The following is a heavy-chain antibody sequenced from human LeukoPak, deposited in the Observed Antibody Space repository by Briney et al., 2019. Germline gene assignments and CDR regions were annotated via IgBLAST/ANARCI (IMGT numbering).Heavy chain of an antibody. D-gene: IGHD2-2*01. Sequence: LVKVSCKASGGTFSSYAISWVRQAPGQGLEWMGRIIPIFGIANYAQKFQGRVTITADKSTSTAYMELSSLRSEDTAVYYCARDPDEAHCSSTSCRRAWFDPWGQGTLVTVSS. CDR2: IIPIFGIA. J-gene: IGHJ5*02. V-gene: IGHV1-69*04. CDR1: GGTFSSYA. CDR3: ARDPDEAHCSSTSCRRAWFDP.